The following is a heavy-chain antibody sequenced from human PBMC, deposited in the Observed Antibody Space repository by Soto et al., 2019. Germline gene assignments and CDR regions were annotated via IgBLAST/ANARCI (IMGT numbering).Heavy chain of an antibody. D-gene: IGHD1-26*01. CDR2: IYPADSDT. J-gene: IGHJ5*02. CDR1: GYNFINYW. Sequence: PGESLKISCKISGYNFINYWIGWVRQMPGKGLEWMGSIYPADSDTRYSPSFQGQVAISADKSISTAYLQWSSLKAPETAMYYCARHGLLGGLVNNTWFAPWGQGTPVTVSS. CDR3: ARHGLLGGLVNNTWFAP. V-gene: IGHV5-51*01.